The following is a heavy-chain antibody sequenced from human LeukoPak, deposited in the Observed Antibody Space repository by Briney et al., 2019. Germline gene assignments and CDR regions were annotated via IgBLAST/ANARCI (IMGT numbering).Heavy chain of an antibody. D-gene: IGHD5-24*01. J-gene: IGHJ6*03. CDR3: ARSPHRRDGYNYFYYYYMDV. Sequence: SVTVSCQASLWTFRRYLISEVRQAPAQELDWMGGIIPFFGTSNYAQKFQGRVTITADESTSTAYMELSSLRSEDTAVYYCARSPHRRDGYNYFYYYYMDVWGKGTTVTISS. CDR1: LWTFRRYL. V-gene: IGHV1-69*13. CDR2: IIPFFGTS.